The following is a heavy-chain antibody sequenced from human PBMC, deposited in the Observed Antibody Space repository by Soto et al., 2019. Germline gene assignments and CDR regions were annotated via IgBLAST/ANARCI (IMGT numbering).Heavy chain of an antibody. CDR2: IDGSGTAM. V-gene: IGHV3-48*02. J-gene: IGHJ4*02. Sequence: GGSLRLSCAASGFTFSNFRMNWIRQAPGKGLEWVSHIDGSGTAMSYVDSVKGRFTISRGNAKNSLYLEMTSLRDEDTAVYYCARQLYTVVTPQDYWGRGTLVTVSS. CDR1: GFTFSNFR. CDR3: ARQLYTVVTPQDY. D-gene: IGHD2-21*02.